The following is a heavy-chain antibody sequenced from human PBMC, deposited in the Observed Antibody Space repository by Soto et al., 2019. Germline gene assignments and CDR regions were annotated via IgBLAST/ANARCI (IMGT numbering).Heavy chain of an antibody. D-gene: IGHD1-7*01. J-gene: IGHJ6*02. CDR3: ASSSVGTMAYYYGVDV. Sequence: PGESLKISCKGSGYSFTSYWISWVRQMPGKGLEWMGRIDPSDSYTNYSPSFQGHVTISADKSISTAYLQWSSLKASDTAMYYCASSSVGTMAYYYGVDVWGQGTTVTVSS. CDR1: GYSFTSYW. V-gene: IGHV5-10-1*01. CDR2: IDPSDSYT.